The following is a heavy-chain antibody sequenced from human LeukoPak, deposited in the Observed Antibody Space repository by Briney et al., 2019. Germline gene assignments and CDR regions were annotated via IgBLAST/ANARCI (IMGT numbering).Heavy chain of an antibody. CDR1: GFTFSSYS. Sequence: GGSLRLSCAASGFTFSSYSMNWVRQAPGKGLEWVSYISSSSSTIYYADSVKGRFTISRDNAKNSLYLQMNSLRAEDTAVYYCARDPRIVGARDRDYWGQGTLVTVSS. V-gene: IGHV3-48*01. D-gene: IGHD1-26*01. CDR2: ISSSSSTI. CDR3: ARDPRIVGARDRDY. J-gene: IGHJ4*02.